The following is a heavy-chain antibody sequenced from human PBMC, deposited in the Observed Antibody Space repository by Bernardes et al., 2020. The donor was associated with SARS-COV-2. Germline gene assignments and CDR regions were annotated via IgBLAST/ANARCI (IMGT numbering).Heavy chain of an antibody. CDR1: GGSISSSSYY. CDR2: IYYSGST. D-gene: IGHD3-16*02. Sequence: PETLSLTCTVSGGSISSSSYYWGWIRQPPGKGLEWIGSIYYSGSTYYNPSLKSRVTISVDTSKNQFSLKLSSVTAADTAVYYCAKSYDYVWGSYRLAFDYWGQGTLVTVSS. V-gene: IGHV4-39*01. CDR3: AKSYDYVWGSYRLAFDY. J-gene: IGHJ4*02.